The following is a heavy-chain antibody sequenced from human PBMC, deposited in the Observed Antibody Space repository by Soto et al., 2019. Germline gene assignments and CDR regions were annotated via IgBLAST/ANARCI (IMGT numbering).Heavy chain of an antibody. Sequence: QVQLQESGPGLVKPSETLSLTCTVSGGSISSYYWSWIRQPPGKGLEWIGYIYYSGSTNYNPSHKSRVAMSVDTSKNQFAVKVSSMPAADTAVYYCARGVSYQPLLWDFDYWGQGTLVTVSS. CDR2: IYYSGST. CDR1: GGSISSYY. J-gene: IGHJ4*02. D-gene: IGHD2-2*01. V-gene: IGHV4-59*01. CDR3: ARGVSYQPLLWDFDY.